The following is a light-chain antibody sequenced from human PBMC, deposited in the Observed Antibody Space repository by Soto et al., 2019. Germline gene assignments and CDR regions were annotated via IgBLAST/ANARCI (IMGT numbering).Light chain of an antibody. J-gene: IGKJ4*01. V-gene: IGKV3D-7*01. CDR2: GPS. CDR1: QSVSSSS. CDR3: QQDYNLLT. Sequence: PGERVTLSCRASQSVSSSSLTWYQQKLGQTPRLLIYGPSTRATGIPARFSGSGSGTDFTLTISSLQPEDFAVYYCQQDYNLLTFGGGTKVDIK.